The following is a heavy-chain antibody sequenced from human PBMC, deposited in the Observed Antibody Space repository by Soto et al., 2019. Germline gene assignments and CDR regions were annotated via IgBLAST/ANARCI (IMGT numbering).Heavy chain of an antibody. V-gene: IGHV3-30-3*01. J-gene: IGHJ2*01. CDR2: ISYDGSNK. D-gene: IGHD4-4*01. CDR3: ARPRWRYDYNWGYFER. Sequence: GGSLRLSCAASGFAFSSYAMHWVRQAPGKGLEWVAVISYDGSNKYYADSVKGRFTISRDNSKNTLYLQMNSLRAEDTAVYYCARPRWRYDYNWGYFERWGRDTLVTVSS. CDR1: GFAFSSYA.